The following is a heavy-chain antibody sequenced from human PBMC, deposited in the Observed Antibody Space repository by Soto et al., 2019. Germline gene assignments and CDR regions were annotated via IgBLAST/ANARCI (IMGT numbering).Heavy chain of an antibody. CDR1: GGSISSSSYY. CDR3: ARLQYNFDY. D-gene: IGHD1-1*01. Sequence: SETLSLTCTVSGGSISSSSYYWGWIRQPPGKGLEWIGSIYYSGSTYYNPSLKSRVTISVDTSKNQFSLKLSSVTAADTAVYYCARLQYNFDYWGQGTLVTSPQ. V-gene: IGHV4-39*01. J-gene: IGHJ4*02. CDR2: IYYSGST.